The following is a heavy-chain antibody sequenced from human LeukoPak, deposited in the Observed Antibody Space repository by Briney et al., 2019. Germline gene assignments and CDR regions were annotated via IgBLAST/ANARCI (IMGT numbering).Heavy chain of an antibody. CDR3: AKDGDFWSGYYYYFDY. D-gene: IGHD3-3*01. V-gene: IGHV3-30*18. J-gene: IGHJ4*02. CDR1: GFKFDDYG. CDR2: ISYDGSNK. Sequence: GGSLRLSCAASGFKFDDYGMSWVRQAPGKGLEWVAVISYDGSNKYYADSVKGRFTISRDNSKNTLYLQMNSLRAEDTAVYYCAKDGDFWSGYYYYFDYWGQGTLVTVSS.